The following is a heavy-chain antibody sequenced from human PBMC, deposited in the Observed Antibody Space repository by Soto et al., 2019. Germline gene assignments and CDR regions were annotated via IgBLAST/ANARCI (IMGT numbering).Heavy chain of an antibody. D-gene: IGHD6-19*01. J-gene: IGHJ4*02. V-gene: IGHV1-69*06. CDR3: ARDRSSSWYHGTFAFDS. CDR2: IIPLFDAT. Sequence: QVQLVQSGAEVRKPGSSVKVSCKASGGTFTTYDISWVRQAPGQGLEWMGGIIPLFDATKYAQKFQDRVTINAEKSTGTAYIELSSLRSEDTAMYYCARDRSSSWYHGTFAFDSWGQGTLVTVSS. CDR1: GGTFTTYD.